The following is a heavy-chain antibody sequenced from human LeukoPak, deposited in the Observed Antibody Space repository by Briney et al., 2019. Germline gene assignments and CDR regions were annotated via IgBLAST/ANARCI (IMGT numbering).Heavy chain of an antibody. D-gene: IGHD2-2*02. V-gene: IGHV4-61*02. CDR3: ARVRLIVVVPAAIKYNDAFDI. CDR2: IYTSGST. J-gene: IGHJ3*02. CDR1: GGSISSGSYY. Sequence: PSQTLSLTCTVSGGSISSGSYYWSWIRQPAGTGLEWIGRIYTSGSTNYNPSLKSRVTISVDTSKNQFSLKLSSVTAADTAVYYCARVRLIVVVPAAIKYNDAFDIWGQGTMVTVSS.